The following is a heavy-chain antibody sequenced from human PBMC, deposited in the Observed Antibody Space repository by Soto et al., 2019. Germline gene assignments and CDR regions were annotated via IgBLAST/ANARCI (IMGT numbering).Heavy chain of an antibody. Sequence: QVQLVQSGAEVKQPGSSVKVSCKASGDTFRSYAFSWVRQAPGQGLEWMGGIIPIFATANYAQKFQGRVTITADESASTASMELSSLRSEDTAVYFCARRDITGTTFHYWGQGTLVTVSS. J-gene: IGHJ4*02. CDR3: ARRDITGTTFHY. CDR2: IIPIFATA. V-gene: IGHV1-69*01. D-gene: IGHD1-7*01. CDR1: GDTFRSYA.